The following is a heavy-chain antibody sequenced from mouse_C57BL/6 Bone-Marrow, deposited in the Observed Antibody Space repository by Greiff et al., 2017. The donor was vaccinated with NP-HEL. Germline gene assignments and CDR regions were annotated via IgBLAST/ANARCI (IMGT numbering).Heavy chain of an antibody. Sequence: QVQLQQSGAELVRPGTSVKVSCKASGYAFTNYLIEWVKQRPGQGLEWIGVINPGSGGTNYNEKFKGKATLTADESSSTAYMQLSSLTSEDSAVYFCAGSPNWEKRAWFAYWGQGTLVTVSA. J-gene: IGHJ3*01. CDR1: GYAFTNYL. V-gene: IGHV1-54*01. D-gene: IGHD4-1*01. CDR2: INPGSGGT. CDR3: AGSPNWEKRAWFAY.